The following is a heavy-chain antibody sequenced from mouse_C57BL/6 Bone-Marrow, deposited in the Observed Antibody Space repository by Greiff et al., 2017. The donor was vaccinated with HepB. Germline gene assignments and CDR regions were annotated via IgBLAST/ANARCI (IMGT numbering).Heavy chain of an antibody. CDR1: GYTFTSYW. Sequence: QVQLQQPGAELVRPGSSVKLSCKASGYTFTSYWMHWVKQRPGQGLEWIGVIDPSDSYTNYNQKFKGKATLTVDTSSSTAYMQLSSLTSEDSAVYYCARRTVYAMDSWGQGTSVTVSS. V-gene: IGHV1-59*01. CDR3: ARRTVYAMDS. CDR2: IDPSDSYT. J-gene: IGHJ4*01.